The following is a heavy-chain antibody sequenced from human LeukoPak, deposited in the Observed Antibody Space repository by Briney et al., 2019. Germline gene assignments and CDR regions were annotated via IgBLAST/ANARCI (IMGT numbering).Heavy chain of an antibody. J-gene: IGHJ3*02. CDR1: GGSISSYY. Sequence: KSSETLSLTCTVSGGSISSYYWSWIRQPAGKGLEWIGRIYTSGSTNYNPSLKSRVTMSVDTSKNQFSLKLSSVTAADTAVYYCAREGDFWSGNEAFDIWGQGTMVTVSS. D-gene: IGHD3-3*01. CDR3: AREGDFWSGNEAFDI. V-gene: IGHV4-4*07. CDR2: IYTSGST.